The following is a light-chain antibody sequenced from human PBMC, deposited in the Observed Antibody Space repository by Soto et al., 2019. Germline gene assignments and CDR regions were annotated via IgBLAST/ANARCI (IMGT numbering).Light chain of an antibody. V-gene: IGKV3-15*01. CDR1: QSVSSY. J-gene: IGKJ2*01. Sequence: EIVMTQSPATLSVSLGERVTLSCRASQSVSSYLAWYQQKPGQAPRLLISDASTRTTDIPDRFSGSESGTDFPLIISSLHTTAPAVSYCLQYSTWPPLYTFGQGTKLEIK. CDR2: DAS. CDR3: LQYSTWPPLYT.